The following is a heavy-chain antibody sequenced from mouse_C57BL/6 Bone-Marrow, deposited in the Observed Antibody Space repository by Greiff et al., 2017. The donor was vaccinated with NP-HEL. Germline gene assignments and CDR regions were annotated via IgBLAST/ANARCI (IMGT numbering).Heavy chain of an antibody. CDR3: AKEIPTDYYGRYFDV. D-gene: IGHD1-1*01. Sequence: VQLQESGPGLVQPSQSLSITCTVSGFSLTSYGVHWVRQPPGKGLEWLGVIWSGGSTDYNAAFISRLSISKDNSKSQVFFKMNSLQADDTAIYYCAKEIPTDYYGRYFDVWGTGTTVTVSS. CDR1: GFSLTSYG. V-gene: IGHV2-4*01. CDR2: IWSGGST. J-gene: IGHJ1*03.